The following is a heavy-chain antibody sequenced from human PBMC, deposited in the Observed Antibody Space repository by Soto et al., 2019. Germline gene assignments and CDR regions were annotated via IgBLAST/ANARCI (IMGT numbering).Heavy chain of an antibody. CDR1: GVSISSYY. V-gene: IGHV4-59*01. CDR2: IYYSGST. CDR3: TREIYYGMDV. J-gene: IGHJ6*02. Sequence: SESLSLSGAVSGVSISSYYFSWIRQPPWKGLEWIANIYYSGSTNYNPSLKRGVTTSVDTSKNQFSLKLSSVAAAGTTVYYCTREIYYGMDVWGQRNRVTVSS.